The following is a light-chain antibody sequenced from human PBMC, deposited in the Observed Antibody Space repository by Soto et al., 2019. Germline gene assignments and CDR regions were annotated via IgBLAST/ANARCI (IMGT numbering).Light chain of an antibody. CDR3: QQYGNSPWT. V-gene: IGKV3-20*01. CDR2: DAS. CDR1: QSVTR. Sequence: EIVLTQSPGTLSLYPGERATLSCRASQSVTRLAWYQQKPGQAPRLLIYDASSRATGIPDRFSGGGSGTDFTLTINRLEPEDFAVYYCQQYGNSPWTFGQGTKVAI. J-gene: IGKJ1*01.